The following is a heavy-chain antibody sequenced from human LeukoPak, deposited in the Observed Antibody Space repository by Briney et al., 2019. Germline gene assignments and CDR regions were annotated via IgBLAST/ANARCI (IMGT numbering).Heavy chain of an antibody. Sequence: GASVKVSCKASGYTFTSYDINWVRQATGQGLEWMGWMNPNSGNTGYAQKFQGRVTMTRNTSISTAYMELSSLRSEDTAVYYCARGLKVRGVPTFFYWGQGTLVTVSS. CDR1: GYTFTSYD. D-gene: IGHD3-10*01. V-gene: IGHV1-8*01. J-gene: IGHJ4*02. CDR2: MNPNSGNT. CDR3: ARGLKVRGVPTFFY.